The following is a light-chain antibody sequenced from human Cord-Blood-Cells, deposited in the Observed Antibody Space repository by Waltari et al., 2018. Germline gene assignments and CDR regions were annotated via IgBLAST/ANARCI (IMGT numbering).Light chain of an antibody. CDR3: QQYNNWPPMYT. Sequence: EIVMTHSPATLSVSPGERATLSCRARQSVSSNLAWYQQKPGQAPRLLIYGASTRATGIPARFSGSGSGTEFTLTISSLQSEDFAVYYCQQYNNWPPMYTFGQGTKLEIK. V-gene: IGKV3-15*01. J-gene: IGKJ2*01. CDR1: QSVSSN. CDR2: GAS.